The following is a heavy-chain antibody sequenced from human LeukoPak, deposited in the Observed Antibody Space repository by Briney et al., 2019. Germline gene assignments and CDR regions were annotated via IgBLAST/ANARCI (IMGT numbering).Heavy chain of an antibody. CDR1: GGSISSSSYY. J-gene: IGHJ6*02. Sequence: SSETLSLTCTVSGGSISSSSYYWGWIRQPPGKGLEWIGSIYYSGSTYYNPSLKSRVTISVDTSKNQFSLKLSSVTAADTAVYYCAIEQLGKGYYYYGVDVWGQGTTVTVSS. CDR3: AIEQLGKGYYYYGVDV. V-gene: IGHV4-39*01. CDR2: IYYSGST. D-gene: IGHD6-13*01.